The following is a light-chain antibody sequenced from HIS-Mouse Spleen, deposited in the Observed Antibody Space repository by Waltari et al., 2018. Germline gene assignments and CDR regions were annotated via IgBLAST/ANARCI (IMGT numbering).Light chain of an antibody. V-gene: IGKV1-5*03. Sequence: DIQMTQSPSTLSASVGDRVTITCRASQSISSWLAWYQQKPGKAPKHLIYKASSLESGVPSRFSCSGSGTEFTLTISSLQPDDFATYYCQQYNSYWTFGQGTKVEIK. CDR2: KAS. CDR3: QQYNSYWT. CDR1: QSISSW. J-gene: IGKJ1*01.